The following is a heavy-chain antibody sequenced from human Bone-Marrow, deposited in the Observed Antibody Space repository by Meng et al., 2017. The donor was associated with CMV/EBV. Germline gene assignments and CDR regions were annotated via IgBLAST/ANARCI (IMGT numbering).Heavy chain of an antibody. CDR2: ISSSSSYI. V-gene: IGHV3-21*01. CDR1: GFTFSSYS. Sequence: GESLKISCAASGFTFSSYSMNWVRQAPGKGLEWVSSISSSSSYIYYADSVKGRFTISRDNAKNSLYLQMNSLRAEDTAVYYCARDGIPSRDDAFDIWGQGTIVTVSS. J-gene: IGHJ3*02. CDR3: ARDGIPSRDDAFDI. D-gene: IGHD1-14*01.